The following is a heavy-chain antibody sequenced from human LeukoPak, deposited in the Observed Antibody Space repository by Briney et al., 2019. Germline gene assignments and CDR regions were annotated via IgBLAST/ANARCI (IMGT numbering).Heavy chain of an antibody. CDR1: GGSISSGGYS. Sequence: PSQTLSLTCTVSGGSISSGGYSWSWIRQHPGKGLEWIGYIYYSGSTYYNPSLKSRVTISVDTSKNQFSLKLSSVTAADTAVYYCARDSGDYGFFDYWGQGTLVTVSS. CDR2: IYYSGST. CDR3: ARDSGDYGFFDY. D-gene: IGHD4-17*01. J-gene: IGHJ4*02. V-gene: IGHV4-31*03.